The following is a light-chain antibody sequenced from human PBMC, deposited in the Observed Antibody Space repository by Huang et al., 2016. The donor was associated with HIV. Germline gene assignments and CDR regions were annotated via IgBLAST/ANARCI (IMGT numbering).Light chain of an antibody. CDR2: EAF. CDR3: QQYKSYYP. Sequence: DIQLTQSRSTLYASVGDRITITCRASQSISNGLAWYQQKPGKAPKLLIYEAFTLESGVPSRFSGSGSGTEFTLTISSLQPDDFATYYCQQYKSYYPFGQGTKLEIK. V-gene: IGKV1-5*03. J-gene: IGKJ2*01. CDR1: QSISNG.